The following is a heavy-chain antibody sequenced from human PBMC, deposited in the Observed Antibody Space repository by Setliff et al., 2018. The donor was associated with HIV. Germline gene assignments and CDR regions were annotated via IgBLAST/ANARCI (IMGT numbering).Heavy chain of an antibody. CDR1: GYKFTGHH. D-gene: IGHD3-22*01. CDR3: ARLPLNYYDTSGYFGY. V-gene: IGHV1-2*06. Sequence: ASVKVSCKASGYKFTGHHIQWMRQAPGQGLEWMGRINPNMGDTQYAQKFQGRIIMTRDTSISTAYMELSRLRSDDTAVYYCARLPLNYYDTSGYFGYWGQGTLVTVSS. CDR2: INPNMGDT. J-gene: IGHJ4*02.